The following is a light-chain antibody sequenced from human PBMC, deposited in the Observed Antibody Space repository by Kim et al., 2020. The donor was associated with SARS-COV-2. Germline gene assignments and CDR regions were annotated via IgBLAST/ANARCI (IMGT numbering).Light chain of an antibody. V-gene: IGKV3-20*01. J-gene: IGKJ2*01. CDR3: QQYGSSSYT. CDR1: QSVSSSF. Sequence: LAPGHRATRSCRARQSVSSSFLAWYQQKPGQAPRLLIYGASSRATGIPDRFSGSGSGTDFTLTISRLEPEDFAVYYCQQYGSSSYTFGQGTKLEI. CDR2: GAS.